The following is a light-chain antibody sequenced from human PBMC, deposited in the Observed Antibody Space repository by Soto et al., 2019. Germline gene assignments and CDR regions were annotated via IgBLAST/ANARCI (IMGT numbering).Light chain of an antibody. CDR2: GAS. CDR3: QQDNNWPPYT. Sequence: EIVMTQSPATLSVSPGERATLSCRASQSVSSNLAWYQQKPGQAPRLLIYGASTRATGIPARYSDRGSVTEFTPTIRSLQSESFAVYYCQQDNNWPPYTFGQGTKLEIK. V-gene: IGKV3-15*01. J-gene: IGKJ2*01. CDR1: QSVSSN.